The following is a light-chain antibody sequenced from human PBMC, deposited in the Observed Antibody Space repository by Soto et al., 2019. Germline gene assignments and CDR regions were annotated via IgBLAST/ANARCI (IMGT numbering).Light chain of an antibody. CDR1: QSINNNY. CDR3: QHFENGDT. J-gene: IGKJ4*01. Sequence: EIVLTQSPATLSLSPGERATLSCGASQSINNNYLAWYQQKPGLAPRLLIYDASTRAAGIPDRFSGSGSGTDFSLTCCRLGPENFAMYYCQHFENGDTFGGGPKV. CDR2: DAS. V-gene: IGKV3D-20*01.